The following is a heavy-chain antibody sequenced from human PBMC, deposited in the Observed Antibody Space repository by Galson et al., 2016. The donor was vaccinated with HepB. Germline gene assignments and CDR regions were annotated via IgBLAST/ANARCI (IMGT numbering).Heavy chain of an antibody. CDR1: GFTFRTHN. CDR2: ISDSSTYI. D-gene: IGHD3-3*02. J-gene: IGHJ6*02. CDR3: SSDSIYGSPGTDV. V-gene: IGHV3-21*01. Sequence: SLRLSCAASGFTFRTHNMNWVRQAPGKGLEWVASISDSSTYIYYADSLKGRFTVSRDNAKNSLYLQMNSLRAEDTAVYYCSSDSIYGSPGTDVWGQGTTGAVSS.